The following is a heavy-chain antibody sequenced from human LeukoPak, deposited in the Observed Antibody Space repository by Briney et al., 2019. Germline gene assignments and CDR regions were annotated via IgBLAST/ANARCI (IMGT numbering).Heavy chain of an antibody. CDR1: GFTFSSYW. CDR3: AKDVVSSSWPFDY. V-gene: IGHV3-23*01. J-gene: IGHJ4*02. D-gene: IGHD6-13*01. CDR2: ISGSGGST. Sequence: GGSLRLSCAASGFTFSSYWMHWVRQAPGKGLEWVSAISGSGGSTYYADYVKGRFTISRDNSKNTLYLQMNSLRAEDTAVYYCAKDVVSSSWPFDYWGQGTLVTVSS.